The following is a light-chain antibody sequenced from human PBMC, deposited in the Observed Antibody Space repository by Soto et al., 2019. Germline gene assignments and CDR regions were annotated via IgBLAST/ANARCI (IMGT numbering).Light chain of an antibody. V-gene: IGKV1-39*01. J-gene: IGKJ1*01. CDR3: QQTYTSRPWT. Sequence: DIQMTQSPSSLSASVGDRVTITCRASQSISSYLNWYQQRPGKAPNLLIYGASNLQSGVPSRFSGSGSGTDFTLTISSLQPEDFATYYCQQTYTSRPWTFGRGTKVDI. CDR2: GAS. CDR1: QSISSY.